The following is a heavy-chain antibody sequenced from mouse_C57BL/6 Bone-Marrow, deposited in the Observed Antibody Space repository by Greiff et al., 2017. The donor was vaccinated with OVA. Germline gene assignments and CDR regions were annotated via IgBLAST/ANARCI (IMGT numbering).Heavy chain of an antibody. Sequence: VQLQQSGAELVRPGASVTLSCKASGYTFTDYEMHWVKQTPVHGLEWIGAIDPETGGTAYNQKFKGKAILTADKSSSTAYMELRSLTSEDSAVYYCTRWGHYYGSTFDYWGQGTTLTVSS. D-gene: IGHD1-1*01. J-gene: IGHJ2*01. CDR2: IDPETGGT. CDR1: GYTFTDYE. V-gene: IGHV1-15*01. CDR3: TRWGHYYGSTFDY.